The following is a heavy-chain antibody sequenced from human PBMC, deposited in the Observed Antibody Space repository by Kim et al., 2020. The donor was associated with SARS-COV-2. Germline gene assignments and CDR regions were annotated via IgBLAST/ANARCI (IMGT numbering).Heavy chain of an antibody. CDR1: GFSFSTSA. J-gene: IGHJ4*02. CDR3: AKETAKVVTPGVDY. V-gene: IGHV3-23*01. CDR2: ISGSGGST. Sequence: GGSLRLSCGASGFSFSTSAMSWVRQAPGRGLEWVSAISGSGGSTYYADSVKGRFTISRDNSRNTLHLQMNSLRAEDTAVYYCAKETAKVVTPGVDYWGQGTLVTVSS. D-gene: IGHD2-21*02.